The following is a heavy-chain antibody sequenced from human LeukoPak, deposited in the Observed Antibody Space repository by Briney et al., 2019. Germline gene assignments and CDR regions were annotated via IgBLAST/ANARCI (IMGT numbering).Heavy chain of an antibody. CDR1: GFTFSSYA. Sequence: GGSLRLSCAASGFTFSSYAMHWVRQAPGKGLEWVAVISYDGSNKYYADSVKGRFTISRDNSKNTLYLQMSSLRAEDTAVYYCAREDSYGHRLGDAFDIWGQGTMVTLSS. CDR3: AREDSYGHRLGDAFDI. CDR2: ISYDGSNK. D-gene: IGHD5-18*01. J-gene: IGHJ3*02. V-gene: IGHV3-30*04.